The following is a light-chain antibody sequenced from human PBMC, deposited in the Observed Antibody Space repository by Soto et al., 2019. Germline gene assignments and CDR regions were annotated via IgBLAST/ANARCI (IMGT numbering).Light chain of an antibody. CDR1: QTIFTN. Sequence: PGERATLSCRASQTIFTNLAWYQQKAGQAPRLLIYGASTRATGIPARFSGSGSGTDFILTISSLEPEDFAIYYCQQRSNWITFGQGTRLEIK. CDR2: GAS. J-gene: IGKJ5*01. V-gene: IGKV3-11*01. CDR3: QQRSNWIT.